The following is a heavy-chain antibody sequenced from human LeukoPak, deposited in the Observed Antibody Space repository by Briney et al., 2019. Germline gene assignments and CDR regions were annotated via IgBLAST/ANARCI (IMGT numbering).Heavy chain of an antibody. Sequence: GGSLRLSCAASGFTFSSYAMSWVRQAPGKGLEWVSAINGGGGSTFYADSVKGRFTISRDNSKNTLYLQMNSLRAEDTAVYYCARSGDFWSGYSPSFDYWGQGTLVTVSS. CDR1: GFTFSSYA. V-gene: IGHV3-23*01. CDR3: ARSGDFWSGYSPSFDY. D-gene: IGHD3-3*01. CDR2: INGGGGST. J-gene: IGHJ4*02.